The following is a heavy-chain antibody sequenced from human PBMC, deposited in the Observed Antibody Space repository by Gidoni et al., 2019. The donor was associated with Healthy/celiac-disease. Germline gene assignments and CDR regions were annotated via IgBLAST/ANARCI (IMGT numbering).Heavy chain of an antibody. CDR3: ARHSMPGGDWFDP. CDR2: IYYSGST. CDR1: RCSLSSSSYY. D-gene: IGHD2-2*01. V-gene: IGHV4-39*01. Sequence: QLQLQESGPVLVTPSETLSLTCTVSRCSLSSSSYYWGWIRQPPGKGLEWIGSIYYSGSTSYNPSLQSRVTISVDTSKNQFSLKLSSVTAADTAVYYCARHSMPGGDWFDPWGQGTLVTVSS. J-gene: IGHJ5*02.